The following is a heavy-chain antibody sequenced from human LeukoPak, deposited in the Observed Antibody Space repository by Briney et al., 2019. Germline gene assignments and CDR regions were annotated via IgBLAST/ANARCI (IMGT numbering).Heavy chain of an antibody. CDR1: GFTFSSYG. J-gene: IGHJ4*02. CDR2: IWYDGSNK. CDR3: ARDRRLRYYFDY. V-gene: IGHV3-33*01. Sequence: GGSLRLSCAASGFTFSSYGMHWVRQAPGKGLEWVAVIWYDGSNKYYADSVKGRFTISRDNSKNTLYLQMNSLRAEDTAVYYCARDRRLRYYFDYWGQGTLVTVSS.